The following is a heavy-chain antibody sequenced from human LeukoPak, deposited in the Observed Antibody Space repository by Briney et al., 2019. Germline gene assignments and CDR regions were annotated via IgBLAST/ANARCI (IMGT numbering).Heavy chain of an antibody. D-gene: IGHD1-1*01. CDR2: ISTSGYT. Sequence: PSQTLSLTCTVSDDSISSNNYYWSWIRQPAGKGLEWIGRISTSGYTNYSPSLESRLTISVDTSNNQISLKLISVTATDTAVYFCASGDFATGFFDFWGQGTLVTVSS. CDR1: DDSISSNNYY. J-gene: IGHJ4*02. CDR3: ASGDFATGFFDF. V-gene: IGHV4-61*02.